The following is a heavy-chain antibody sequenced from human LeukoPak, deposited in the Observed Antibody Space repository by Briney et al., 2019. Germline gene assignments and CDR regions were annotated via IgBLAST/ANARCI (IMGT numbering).Heavy chain of an antibody. D-gene: IGHD5-18*01. J-gene: IGHJ4*02. CDR2: ISSSSYI. CDR1: GFTFSSYS. Sequence: PGGSLRLSCAASGFTFSSYSMNWVRQAPGKGLEWVSSISSSSYIYYADSVKGRFTISRDNVKNSLYLQMNSLRAEDTAVYYCARDGGYSYGYPLDYWGQGTLVTVSS. CDR3: ARDGGYSYGYPLDY. V-gene: IGHV3-21*01.